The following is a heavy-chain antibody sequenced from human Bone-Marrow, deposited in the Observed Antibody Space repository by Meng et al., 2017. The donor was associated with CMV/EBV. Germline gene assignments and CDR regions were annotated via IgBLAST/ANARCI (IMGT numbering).Heavy chain of an antibody. CDR1: GYTFTGYY. D-gene: IGHD3-22*01. J-gene: IGHJ4*02. V-gene: IGHV1-2*02. CDR3: ASLDYYDSSGSHFNY. Sequence: SGYTFTGYYMHWVRQAPGQGLEWMGWINPNSGGTNYAQKFQGRVTMTRDTSISTAYMELSRLRSDDTAVYYCASLDYYDSSGSHFNYWGQGTLVTVSS. CDR2: INPNSGGT.